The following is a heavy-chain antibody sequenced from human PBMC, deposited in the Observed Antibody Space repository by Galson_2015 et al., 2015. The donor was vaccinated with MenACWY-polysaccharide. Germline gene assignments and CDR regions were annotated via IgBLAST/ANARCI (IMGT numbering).Heavy chain of an antibody. CDR2: ISGSGGST. CDR3: AKYRSSTSCYTVSGNYYGMDV. CDR1: GFTFSSYA. Sequence: SLRLSCAASGFTFSSYAMSWVRQAPGTGLEWVSAISGSGGSTYYADSVKGRFTISRDNSKNTLYLQMSSLRAEDTAVYYCAKYRSSTSCYTVSGNYYGMDVWGQGTTVTVSS. V-gene: IGHV3-23*01. J-gene: IGHJ6*02. D-gene: IGHD2-2*02.